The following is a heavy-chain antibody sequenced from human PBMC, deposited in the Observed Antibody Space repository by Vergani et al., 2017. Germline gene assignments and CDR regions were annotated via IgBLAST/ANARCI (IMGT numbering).Heavy chain of an antibody. CDR2: IIPILGIA. CDR1: GGTFSSYA. J-gene: IGHJ4*02. V-gene: IGHV1-69*09. Sequence: QVQLVQSGAEVKKPGSSVKVSCKASGGTFSSYAISWVRQAPGQGLEWMGRIIPILGIANYAQKFQGRVTITADKSTSTAYMELSSLRSEDTAVYYCARVTQNRLESRYYFDYWGQGTLVTVSS. CDR3: ARVTQNRLESRYYFDY.